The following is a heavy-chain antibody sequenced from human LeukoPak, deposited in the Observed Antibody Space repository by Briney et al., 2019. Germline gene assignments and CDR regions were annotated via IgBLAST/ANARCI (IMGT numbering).Heavy chain of an antibody. J-gene: IGHJ4*02. D-gene: IGHD3-16*01. V-gene: IGHV3-48*01. Sequence: GGSLRLSCAASGFTFSSYSMNWVRQAPGKELEWVSYISSSSSTIYYADSVKGRFTISRDNAKNSLYLQMNSLRAEDTAVYYCARDLLSGEPSWGQGTLVTVSS. CDR3: ARDLLSGEPS. CDR1: GFTFSSYS. CDR2: ISSSSSTI.